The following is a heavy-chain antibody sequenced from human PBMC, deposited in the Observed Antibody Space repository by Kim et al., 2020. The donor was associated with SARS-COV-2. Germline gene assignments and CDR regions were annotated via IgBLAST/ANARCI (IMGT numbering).Heavy chain of an antibody. CDR2: IYHSGST. J-gene: IGHJ6*02. Sequence: SETLSLTCAVSGGSISSSNWWSWVRQPPGKGLAWIGEIYHSGSTNYNPSLKSRVTISVDKSKNQFSLKLSSVTAADTAVYYCARDNRAAAGIYYYYYYGMDVWGQGTTVTVSS. CDR1: GGSISSSNW. CDR3: ARDNRAAAGIYYYYYYGMDV. V-gene: IGHV4-4*02. D-gene: IGHD6-13*01.